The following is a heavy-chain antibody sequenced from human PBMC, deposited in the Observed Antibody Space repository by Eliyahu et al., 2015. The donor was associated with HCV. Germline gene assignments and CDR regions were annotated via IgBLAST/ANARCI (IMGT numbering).Heavy chain of an antibody. D-gene: IGHD3-16*01. CDR2: IGTKGSNYAT. CDR1: GFIFSGSA. Sequence: DVQLVESGGGLVQPGGSLKVSCAASGFIFSGSAIHWVRQASGKGPEWVGRIGTKGSNYATVYAASVKGRFTMSRDDSQNTAYLEMNSLKNEDTAVYYCIPVYYDNSDWGYWGQGTRVTVSS. V-gene: IGHV3-73*02. J-gene: IGHJ1*01. CDR3: IPVYYDNSDWGY.